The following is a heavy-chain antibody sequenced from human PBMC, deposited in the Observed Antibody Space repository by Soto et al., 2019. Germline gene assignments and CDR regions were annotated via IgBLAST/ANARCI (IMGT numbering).Heavy chain of an antibody. CDR1: GYASLSYG. D-gene: IGHD3-10*01. CDR3: AREVQGVTSFDY. CDR2: INAGVDGT. J-gene: IGHJ4*02. Sequence: QVQLVQSGPEMMQPGASVKVSCKASGYASLSYGMHWVRQVPGQVYEWLGWINAGVDGTMYSERVQGRGRITRDTSANTVYMELNALTSEDTAVYYCAREVQGVTSFDYWGQGTLVIVSS. V-gene: IGHV1-3*01.